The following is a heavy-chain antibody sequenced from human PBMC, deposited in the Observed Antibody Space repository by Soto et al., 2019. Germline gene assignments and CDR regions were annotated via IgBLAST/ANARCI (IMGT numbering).Heavy chain of an antibody. CDR1: GGTFSSYA. Sequence: VQLVQSVAEVKKPGSSVKVSCKASGGTFSSYAISWVRQAPGQGLEWMGGIIPIPGTANYAQKFQGRVRITADESTSTAYMELSSLRSEDTAVYYCARSQGSSTSLEIYYYYYYGMDVWGQGTTVTVSS. J-gene: IGHJ6*02. D-gene: IGHD2-2*01. V-gene: IGHV1-69*01. CDR2: IIPIPGTA. CDR3: ARSQGSSTSLEIYYYYYYGMDV.